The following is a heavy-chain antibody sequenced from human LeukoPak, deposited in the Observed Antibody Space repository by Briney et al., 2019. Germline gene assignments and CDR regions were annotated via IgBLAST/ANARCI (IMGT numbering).Heavy chain of an antibody. CDR1: GFTFSSYG. CDR2: ISYDGSNK. Sequence: PGGSLRLSCAASGFTFSSYGMHWVRQAPGKGLEWVAVISYDGSNKYYADSVKGRFTISRDNSKNTLYLQMNSLRAEDTAVYYCAKVFGRYFDNYGMDVWGQGTTATVSS. D-gene: IGHD3-9*01. V-gene: IGHV3-30*18. CDR3: AKVFGRYFDNYGMDV. J-gene: IGHJ6*02.